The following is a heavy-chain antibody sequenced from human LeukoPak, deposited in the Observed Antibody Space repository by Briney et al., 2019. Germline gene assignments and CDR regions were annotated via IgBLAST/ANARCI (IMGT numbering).Heavy chain of an antibody. V-gene: IGHV3-30*03. CDR2: ISFDGRNK. Sequence: GGSLRLSCAASGFTFSTYGMHWVRQAPGKGLEWVALISFDGRNKYYADSVKGRFTISRDNSKITLYLQMNSLRAEDTAVYYCARSVVVPAAIFDYWGQGTLVTVSS. D-gene: IGHD2-2*01. CDR3: ARSVVVPAAIFDY. J-gene: IGHJ4*02. CDR1: GFTFSTYG.